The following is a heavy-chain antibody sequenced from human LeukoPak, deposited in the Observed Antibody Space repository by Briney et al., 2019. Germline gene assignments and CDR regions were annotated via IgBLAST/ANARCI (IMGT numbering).Heavy chain of an antibody. CDR3: ARADRGLYCYYYGMDV. Sequence: SVKVSCKASGGTFSSYAISWVRQAPGQGLEWMGGIIPIFGTANYAQKFQGRVTITADESTSTAYMELSSLRSEDTAVYYCARADRGLYCYYYGMDVWGQGTTVTVSS. CDR1: GGTFSSYA. J-gene: IGHJ6*02. D-gene: IGHD3-16*02. V-gene: IGHV1-69*13. CDR2: IIPIFGTA.